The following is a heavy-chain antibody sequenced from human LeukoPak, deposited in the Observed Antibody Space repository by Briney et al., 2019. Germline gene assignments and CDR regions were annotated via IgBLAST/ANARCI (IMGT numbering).Heavy chain of an antibody. V-gene: IGHV1-2*02. CDR3: ARGGTNAVLRGLDY. Sequence: ASVKVSCKASGYTFIGYYMHWVPQAPGQGLEWMGWINPNSGGTKYAQKFQGRVTMTRDTSISTAYMELSRLTSDDTAVYYCARGGTNAVLRGLDYWGQGTLVTVSS. CDR2: INPNSGGT. J-gene: IGHJ4*02. CDR1: GYTFIGYY. D-gene: IGHD3-10*01.